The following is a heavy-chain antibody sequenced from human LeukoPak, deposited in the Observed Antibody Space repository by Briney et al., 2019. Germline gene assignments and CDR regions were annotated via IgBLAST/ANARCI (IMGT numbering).Heavy chain of an antibody. CDR3: ARAGGGTGWYENTFDI. CDR1: GFNIGDHY. J-gene: IGHJ3*02. Sequence: GGSLRLSCEASGFNIGDHYMSWIRQAPGRGPEWLSYIRRPGGNIYNADSVKGRFTISRDNAKNSVYLQMNALRAEDTAVYYCARAGGGTGWYENTFDIWGQGTVVTVSS. CDR2: IRRPGGNI. V-gene: IGHV3-11*01. D-gene: IGHD6-19*01.